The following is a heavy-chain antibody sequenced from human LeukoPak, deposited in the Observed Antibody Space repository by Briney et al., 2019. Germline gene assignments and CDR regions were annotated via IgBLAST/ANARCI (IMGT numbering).Heavy chain of an antibody. Sequence: SETLSLTCAVYGGSFSGYYWSWIRQPPGKGLEWIGEINHSGSTNYNPSLKSRVTISVDTSKNQFSPKLSSVTAADTAVYYCARALDCSGGSCYRLDYWGQGTLVTVSS. CDR3: ARALDCSGGSCYRLDY. V-gene: IGHV4-34*01. D-gene: IGHD2-15*01. CDR2: INHSGST. J-gene: IGHJ4*02. CDR1: GGSFSGYY.